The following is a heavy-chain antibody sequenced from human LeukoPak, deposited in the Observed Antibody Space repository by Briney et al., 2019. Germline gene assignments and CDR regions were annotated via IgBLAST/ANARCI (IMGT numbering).Heavy chain of an antibody. CDR3: ARDLVAAAGTYYYYYYGMDV. CDR1: GFTFSSYG. V-gene: IGHV3-33*01. D-gene: IGHD6-13*01. Sequence: GGSLRLSCAASGFTFSSYGMHWVRQAPGKGLEWVAVIWYDGGNKYYADSVKGRFTISRDNSKNTLYLQMNSLRAEDTAVYYCARDLVAAAGTYYYYYYGMDVWGRGTTVTVSS. CDR2: IWYDGGNK. J-gene: IGHJ6*02.